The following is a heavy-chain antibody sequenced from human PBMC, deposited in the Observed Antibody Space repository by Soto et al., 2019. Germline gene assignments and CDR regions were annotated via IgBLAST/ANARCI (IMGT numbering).Heavy chain of an antibody. CDR3: ARDQLGILDY. CDR2: ISYDGSNK. J-gene: IGHJ4*02. V-gene: IGHV3-30*04. Sequence: GESLKISCAASGFTFSSYAMHWVRQAPGKGLEWVAAISYDGSNKYYADSVKGRFTISRDNSKNTLYLQMNSLRAEDTAVYYCARDQLGILDYWGQGTLVTVSS. D-gene: IGHD7-27*01. CDR1: GFTFSSYA.